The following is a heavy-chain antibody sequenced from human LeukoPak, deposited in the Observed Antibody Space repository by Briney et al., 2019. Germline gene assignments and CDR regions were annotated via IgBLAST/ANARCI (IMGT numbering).Heavy chain of an antibody. CDR2: INLCGSN. Sequence: SETLSLTCADYGGSLRGYYRIWIRQPPRKGLEWIGEINLCGSNNYHPSLKSRVTISVDTSKNQFSLKLSSVPAADTAVYYCARLNHYSDSSGYLNWFDPWGQGTLVTVSS. J-gene: IGHJ5*02. CDR3: ARLNHYSDSSGYLNWFDP. D-gene: IGHD3-22*01. V-gene: IGHV4-34*01. CDR1: GGSLRGYY.